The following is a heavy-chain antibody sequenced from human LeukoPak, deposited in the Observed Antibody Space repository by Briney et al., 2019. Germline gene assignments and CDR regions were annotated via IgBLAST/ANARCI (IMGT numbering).Heavy chain of an antibody. V-gene: IGHV4-34*01. CDR2: INHSGST. CDR1: GGSFSGYY. CDR3: ARRFPRLDV. J-gene: IGHJ6*04. Sequence: SETLSLTCAVYGGSFSGYYWSWIRQPPGKGLEWIGEINHSGSTNYNPSLKSRVTISVDTSKNQFSLKLSSVTAADTAVYYCARRFPRLDVWGKGATVTVSS.